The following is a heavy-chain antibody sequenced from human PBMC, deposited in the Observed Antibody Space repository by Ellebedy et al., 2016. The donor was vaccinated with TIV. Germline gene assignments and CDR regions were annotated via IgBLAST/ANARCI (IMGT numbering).Heavy chain of an antibody. CDR3: ARGGRSAYYDDH. J-gene: IGHJ4*02. D-gene: IGHD2-15*01. CDR1: GYTFTSYG. V-gene: IGHV1-18*01. CDR2: ISAYNGES. Sequence: ASVKVSCXASGYTFTSYGISWVRQAPGQGLEWMGWISAYNGESQIAQKLQGRVTMTTDTSTTTAYMELRSLRSDDTALYYCARGGRSAYYDDHWGQGSLVTVSS.